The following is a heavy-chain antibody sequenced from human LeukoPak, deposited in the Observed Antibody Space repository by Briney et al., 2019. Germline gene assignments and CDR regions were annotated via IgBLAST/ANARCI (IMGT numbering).Heavy chain of an antibody. CDR3: ARAGCSSTSCYGYFDY. V-gene: IGHV1-46*01. J-gene: IGHJ4*02. Sequence: ASVKVSCKASGYTFTSYYMHWVRQAPGQGLEWMGIINPSGGSTSYAQKFQGRVTMTRDTSTSTVYMELSSLRSEDTAVYYCARAGCSSTSCYGYFDYWGQGTLVTVSS. CDR2: INPSGGST. CDR1: GYTFTSYY. D-gene: IGHD2-2*01.